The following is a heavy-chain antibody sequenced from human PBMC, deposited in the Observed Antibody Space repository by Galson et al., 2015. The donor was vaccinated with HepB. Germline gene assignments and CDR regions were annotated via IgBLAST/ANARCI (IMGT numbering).Heavy chain of an antibody. CDR3: AKDSRGYFDY. J-gene: IGHJ4*02. Sequence: SLRLSCAASGFTFSSYGMHWVRQAPGKGLEWVAVISYDGSNKYYADSVKGRFTISRDNSKNTLYLQMNSLRAEDTAVYYCAKDSRGYFDYWGQGTLVTVSS. CDR1: GFTFSSYG. D-gene: IGHD3-10*01. CDR2: ISYDGSNK. V-gene: IGHV3-30*18.